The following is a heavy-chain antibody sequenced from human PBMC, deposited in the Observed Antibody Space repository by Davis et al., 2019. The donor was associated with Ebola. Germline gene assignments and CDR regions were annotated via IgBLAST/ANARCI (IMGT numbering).Heavy chain of an antibody. D-gene: IGHD2-2*01. Sequence: GESLKISCAASGFTFSSYWMSWVRQAPGKGLEWVANIKQDGSEKYYVDSVKGRFTISRDNAKNSLYLQMNSLRAEDTAVYYCARGWCSSTSCFATPYYYGMDVWGQGTTVTVSS. CDR3: ARGWCSSTSCFATPYYYGMDV. CDR1: GFTFSSYW. V-gene: IGHV3-7*01. J-gene: IGHJ6*02. CDR2: IKQDGSEK.